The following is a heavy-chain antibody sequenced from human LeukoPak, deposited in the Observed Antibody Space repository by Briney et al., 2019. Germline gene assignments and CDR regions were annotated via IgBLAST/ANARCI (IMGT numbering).Heavy chain of an antibody. V-gene: IGHV5-51*01. CDR3: ARQYAATITIFGATPDAFDI. CDR2: IYPGDSDT. D-gene: IGHD3-3*01. CDR1: GYSFTSYW. J-gene: IGHJ3*02. Sequence: GESLKISCKGSGYSFTSYWIGWVRQMPGKGLEWMGIIYPGDSDTRYSPSFQGQVTISADKSISTAYLQWSSLKASDTAMYYCARQYAATITIFGATPDAFDIWGQGTMVTVSS.